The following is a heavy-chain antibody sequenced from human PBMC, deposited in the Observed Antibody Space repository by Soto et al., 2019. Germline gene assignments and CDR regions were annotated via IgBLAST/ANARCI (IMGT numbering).Heavy chain of an antibody. CDR1: GFTFSSYS. J-gene: IGHJ4*02. V-gene: IGHV3-48*02. CDR2: ISSDSSTI. CDR3: AREGAPKPPLYDTSGYYRALNY. Sequence: GGSLRLSCAASGFTFSSYSMNWVRQSPGKGLEWVAYISSDSSTIFYADSVKGRFTMSRDNARNSLYLQMNSLRDEDTAVYYCAREGAPKPPLYDTSGYYRALNYWGQGALVTVSS. D-gene: IGHD3-22*01.